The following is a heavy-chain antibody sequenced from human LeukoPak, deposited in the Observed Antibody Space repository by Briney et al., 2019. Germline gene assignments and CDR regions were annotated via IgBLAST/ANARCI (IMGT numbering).Heavy chain of an antibody. Sequence: PGGSLRLSCAASGFTLSSYAMTWVRQAPGKGLEWVSAISASGTTNYADSVKGHFTVSRDNSKNTLYLQMNSLRAEDTALYYCARPAMLCTSSSCYYYFDTWGQGTLVTVSS. CDR3: ARPAMLCTSSSCYYYFDT. CDR1: GFTLSSYA. J-gene: IGHJ4*02. V-gene: IGHV3-23*01. D-gene: IGHD2-15*01. CDR2: ISASGTT.